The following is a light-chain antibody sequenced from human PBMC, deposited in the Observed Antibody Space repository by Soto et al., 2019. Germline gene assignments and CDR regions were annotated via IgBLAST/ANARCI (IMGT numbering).Light chain of an antibody. CDR2: EVS. J-gene: IGLJ1*01. CDR1: SSDVGDYSF. CDR3: SSYTSGSTLV. V-gene: IGLV2-14*01. Sequence: QSALTQPASVYGSPGQSITISCTGTSSDVGDYSFVSWYQHHPGKAPKLMIYEVSNRPSGVSNRFSGSKSGNTASLTISGLQAEDEADYFCSSYTSGSTLVFGTATKLTVL.